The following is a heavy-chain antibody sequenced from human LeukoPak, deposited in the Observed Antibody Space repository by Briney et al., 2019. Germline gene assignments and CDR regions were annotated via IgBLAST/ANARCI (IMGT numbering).Heavy chain of an antibody. CDR1: GFTVSSNY. Sequence: GGSLRLSCAASGFTVSSNYMSWVRQAPGKRLEWVSIIYSGGNTYYADSVKGRFTIFRDNSKNTLYLQMNSLRVEDTAVYYCARAVASANWFDPWGQGTQVTVSS. J-gene: IGHJ5*02. CDR3: ARAVASANWFDP. V-gene: IGHV3-53*01. CDR2: IYSGGNT. D-gene: IGHD5-12*01.